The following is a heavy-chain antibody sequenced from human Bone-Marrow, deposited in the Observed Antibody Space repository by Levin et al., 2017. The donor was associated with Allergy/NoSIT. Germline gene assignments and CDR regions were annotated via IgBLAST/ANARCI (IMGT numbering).Heavy chain of an antibody. CDR1: GFSLDPSGAA. CDR3: VHLSPQDVFFDN. J-gene: IGHJ4*02. CDR2: VYWDDDK. V-gene: IGHV2-5*02. Sequence: SGPTLVKPTQTLTLTCIFSGFSLDPSGAAVGWIRQSPGKALEWLAFVYWDDDKRYIPSLETRLFITKDTSKKQVVLTMTNMAPEDTGTYYCVHLSPQDVFFDNWGQGTLVTVSS. D-gene: IGHD3-16*01.